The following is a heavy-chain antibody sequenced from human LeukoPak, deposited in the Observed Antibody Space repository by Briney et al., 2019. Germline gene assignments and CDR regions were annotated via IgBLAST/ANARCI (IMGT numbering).Heavy chain of an antibody. Sequence: SVKVSCKASGGTFSSYAISWVRQAPGQGLEWMGGIIPIFGTANYAQKFQGRVTITADESTSTAYMELSSLRSEDTAVYYCAREQCSGGSCPFDYWGQGTLVTASS. CDR3: AREQCSGGSCPFDY. CDR2: IIPIFGTA. D-gene: IGHD2-15*01. V-gene: IGHV1-69*13. J-gene: IGHJ4*02. CDR1: GGTFSSYA.